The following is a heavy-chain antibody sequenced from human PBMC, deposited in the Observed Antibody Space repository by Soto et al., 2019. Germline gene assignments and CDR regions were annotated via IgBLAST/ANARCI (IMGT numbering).Heavy chain of an antibody. J-gene: IGHJ4*02. Sequence: SETLSLTCTVSGGSISSSSFYWGWIRQPPGKGLEWIGYVYHTGRTSYNPSLESRVSISMDTSKNQFSLNLDSVTAADTAVYFCARDFAYFDSWGQGTLVTVSS. CDR1: GGSISSSSFY. CDR2: VYHTGRT. D-gene: IGHD3-3*01. V-gene: IGHV4-61*05. CDR3: ARDFAYFDS.